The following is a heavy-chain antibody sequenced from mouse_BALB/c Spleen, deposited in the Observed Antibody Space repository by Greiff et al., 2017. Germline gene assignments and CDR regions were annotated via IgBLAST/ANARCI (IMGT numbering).Heavy chain of an antibody. CDR1: GFSLTDYG. D-gene: IGHD2-14*01. J-gene: IGHJ3*01. Sequence: VKVEESGPGLVAPSQSLSITCTVSGFSLTDYGVSWIRQPPGKGLEWLGVIWGGGSTYYNSALKSRLSISKDNSKSQVFLKMNSLQTDDTAMYYCAKAYYRSESWFAYWGQGTLVTVSA. V-gene: IGHV2-6-5*01. CDR3: AKAYYRSESWFAY. CDR2: IWGGGST.